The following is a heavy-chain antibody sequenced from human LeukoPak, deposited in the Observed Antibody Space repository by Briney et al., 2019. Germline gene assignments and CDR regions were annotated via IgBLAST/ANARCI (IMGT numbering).Heavy chain of an antibody. Sequence: QPGASLRLSCAASGFTVSSYAMSWVRQAPGKGLEWVSGISGSGGSTYYADSVKGRFTISRDNSKNTLYLQMNSLRAEDTAVYYCASTVSSDDYWGQGTMVTVSS. CDR3: ASTVSSDDY. CDR1: GFTVSSYA. D-gene: IGHD4-17*01. V-gene: IGHV3-23*01. J-gene: IGHJ4*02. CDR2: ISGSGGST.